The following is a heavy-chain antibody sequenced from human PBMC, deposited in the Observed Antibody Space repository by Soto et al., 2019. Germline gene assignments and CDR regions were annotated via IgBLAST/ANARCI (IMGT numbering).Heavy chain of an antibody. Sequence: AASVKVSCKASGYTFTSYGISWVRQAPGQGLEWMGWISAYNGNTNYAQKLQGRVTMTTDTSTSTAYMELRSLRSDDTAVYYCARVGSGSGWYDLYYFDYWGQGTLVTVSS. CDR1: GYTFTSYG. V-gene: IGHV1-18*01. J-gene: IGHJ4*02. CDR2: ISAYNGNT. CDR3: ARVGSGSGWYDLYYFDY. D-gene: IGHD6-19*01.